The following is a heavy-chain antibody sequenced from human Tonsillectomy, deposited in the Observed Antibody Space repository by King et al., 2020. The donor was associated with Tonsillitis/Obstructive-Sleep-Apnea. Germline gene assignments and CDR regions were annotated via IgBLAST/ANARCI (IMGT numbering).Heavy chain of an antibody. CDR1: GASIRGYY. Sequence: VQLQESAPGLVKPSETLSLTCTVSGASIRGYYWSGIRQPPGKGLEWIGYVHYSGSTNHSPPPKSRVTKAVDTPTNPFSLEMGSVTAADTAVYYCARETPYGDYVDYWGQGTLVTVSS. D-gene: IGHD4-17*01. V-gene: IGHV4-59*01. CDR3: ARETPYGDYVDY. J-gene: IGHJ4*02. CDR2: VHYSGST.